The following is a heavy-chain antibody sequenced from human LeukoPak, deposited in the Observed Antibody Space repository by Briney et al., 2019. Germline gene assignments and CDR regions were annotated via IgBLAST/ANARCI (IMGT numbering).Heavy chain of an antibody. CDR2: IYTSGST. CDR3: ARHQWVPAFDI. D-gene: IGHD1-26*01. V-gene: IGHV4-61*02. CDR1: GGSISSGSYY. J-gene: IGHJ3*02. Sequence: SETLSLTCTVSGGSISSGSYYWSWIRQPAGKGLEWIGRIYTSGSTNYNPSLKSRVTISVDTSKNQFSLRLSSVTAADTAVYYCARHQWVPAFDIWGQGTMVTVSS.